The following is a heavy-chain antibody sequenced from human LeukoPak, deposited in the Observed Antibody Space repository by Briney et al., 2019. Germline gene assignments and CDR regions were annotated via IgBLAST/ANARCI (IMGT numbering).Heavy chain of an antibody. CDR2: IYYSGST. V-gene: IGHV4-31*03. D-gene: IGHD4-17*01. Sequence: PSQTLSLTCTVSGGSISSGGYYWSWIRQHPGKGLEWIGCIYYSGSTYYNPSLKSRVTIPVDTSKNQFSLKLSSVTAADTAVYYCARLAAFMTTVTNDNWGQGTLVTVSS. J-gene: IGHJ4*02. CDR3: ARLAAFMTTVTNDN. CDR1: GGSISSGGYY.